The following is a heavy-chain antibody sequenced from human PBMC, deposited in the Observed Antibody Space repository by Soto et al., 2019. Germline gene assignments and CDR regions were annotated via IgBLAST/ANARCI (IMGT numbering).Heavy chain of an antibody. CDR1: GFTFTDYA. D-gene: IGHD6-13*01. J-gene: IGHJ4*02. Sequence: GGSLRLSCAASGFTFTDYALSWVRQAPGKGLEWVATISGIGGSTYLADSVKGRLSISRDNSKNTVSLLMNSLRAEDTAVYFCARGSSGYISSWYYFDYWGRGTLVTVSS. V-gene: IGHV3-23*01. CDR3: ARGSSGYISSWYYFDY. CDR2: ISGIGGST.